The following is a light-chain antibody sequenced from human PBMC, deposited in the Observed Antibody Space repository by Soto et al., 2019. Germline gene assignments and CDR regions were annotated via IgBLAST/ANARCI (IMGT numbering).Light chain of an antibody. CDR1: SSDVGGYNY. J-gene: IGLJ2*01. CDR3: SSYTSSSTGVV. CDR2: DVS. Sequence: QSALTQPASVSGSPGQSITISCTGTSSDVGGYNYVSWYQQHPGKAPKLMIYDVSNRPSGVSNRFSGPKSGNTASLTISGLQAEDEADYYCSSYTSSSTGVVFGGGTKLTVL. V-gene: IGLV2-14*01.